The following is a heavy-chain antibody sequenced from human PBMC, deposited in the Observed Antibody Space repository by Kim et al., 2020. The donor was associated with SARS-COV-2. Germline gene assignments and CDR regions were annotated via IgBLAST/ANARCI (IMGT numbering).Heavy chain of an antibody. J-gene: IGHJ4*02. D-gene: IGHD6-19*01. V-gene: IGHV3-15*01. CDR2: IKSKGDGGTI. CDR3: TTGAQWQPRFY. CDR1: GFTFSSAW. Sequence: GGSLRLSCAASGFTFSSAWMTWVRQAPGKGLEWVGRIKSKGDGGTIDYAAPVKGRFTISRDESKTTVYLQMNSLKTEDTAVYYCTTGAQWQPRFYWGQGTLVTVSS.